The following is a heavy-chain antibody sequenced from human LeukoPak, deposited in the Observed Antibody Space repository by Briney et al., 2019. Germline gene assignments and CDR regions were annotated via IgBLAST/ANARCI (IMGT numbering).Heavy chain of an antibody. CDR3: ARGAGSSWETDY. CDR1: GYSFTTYW. J-gene: IGHJ4*02. V-gene: IGHV5-10-1*01. CDR2: IDPSDSYT. D-gene: IGHD6-13*01. Sequence: GESLKISCKGSGYSFTTYWISWVRQLPGKGLEWMGRIDPSDSYTNYSPSFQGHVTISADKSISTAYLQWSSLKASDTAMYYCARGAGSSWETDYWGQGTLVTVSS.